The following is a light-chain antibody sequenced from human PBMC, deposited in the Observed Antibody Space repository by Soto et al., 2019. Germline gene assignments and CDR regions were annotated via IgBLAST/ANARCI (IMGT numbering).Light chain of an antibody. V-gene: IGLV2-14*01. CDR3: SSYGSTSTRYV. CDR2: EVS. J-gene: IGLJ1*01. CDR1: SSDVGGYNY. Sequence: QSALTQPACVSGSPGQSITISCTGTSSDVGGYNYVSWYQQHPGKAPKLMIYEVSNRPSGVSNRFSGSKSGNTASLTISGLQAEDEADYFCSSYGSTSTRYVFGTGTKLTVL.